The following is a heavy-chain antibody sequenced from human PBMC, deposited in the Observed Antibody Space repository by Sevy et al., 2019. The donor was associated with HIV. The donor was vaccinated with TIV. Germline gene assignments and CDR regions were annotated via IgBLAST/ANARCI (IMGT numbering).Heavy chain of an antibody. J-gene: IGHJ4*02. CDR3: ARSYRGHFDY. Sequence: GGCLRLSCAASGFTFSNYWMHWVRQAPGKGLLWVSRINSDGSSTNYADSVKGRFTISRDNAKNTLYLQMNSLRAEDTAVYYCARSYRGHFDYWGQGTLVTVSS. CDR2: INSDGSST. CDR1: GFTFSNYW. D-gene: IGHD4-4*01. V-gene: IGHV3-74*01.